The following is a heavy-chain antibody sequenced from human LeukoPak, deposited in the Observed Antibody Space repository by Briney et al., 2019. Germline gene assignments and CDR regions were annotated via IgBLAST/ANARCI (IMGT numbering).Heavy chain of an antibody. V-gene: IGHV4-39*07. CDR1: GGSISSSSYY. CDR3: ATLTGYSPESWFDP. J-gene: IGHJ5*02. D-gene: IGHD3-9*01. Sequence: SETLSLTCAVSGGSISSSSYYWGWIRQPPGKGLEWIGSIYYSGSTYYNPSLKSRVTISVDTSKNQFSLKLSSVTAADTAVYYCATLTGYSPESWFDPWGQGILVTVSS. CDR2: IYYSGST.